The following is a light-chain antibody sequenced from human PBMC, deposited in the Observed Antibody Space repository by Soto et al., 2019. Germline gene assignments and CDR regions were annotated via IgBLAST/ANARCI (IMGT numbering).Light chain of an antibody. V-gene: IGKV1-8*01. J-gene: IGKJ5*01. CDR2: AAS. CDR1: QGISSY. Sequence: AIRMTQSPSSLSASTGDRVTITCRASQGISSYLAWYQQKPGKAPKLLIYAASTLQSGVPSRFSVSGSGTDFTLTISCLQSEDFATYYCQQYYSYPITFGQGTLLEIK. CDR3: QQYYSYPIT.